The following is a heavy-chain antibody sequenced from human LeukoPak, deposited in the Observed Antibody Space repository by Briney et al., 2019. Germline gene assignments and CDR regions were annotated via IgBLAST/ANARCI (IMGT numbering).Heavy chain of an antibody. V-gene: IGHV1-2*02. J-gene: IGHJ4*02. CDR3: ARDLHGDYVPDFDY. CDR2: INPNNGAT. CDR1: GYTFTGYY. D-gene: IGHD4-17*01. Sequence: ASMKVSCKASGYTFTGYYMCWVRQAPGQGLEWMAWINPNNGATNYAQKFQGRVTMARDTSISTAYMELSRLRSDDTAVYYCARDLHGDYVPDFDYWGQGTLVTVSS.